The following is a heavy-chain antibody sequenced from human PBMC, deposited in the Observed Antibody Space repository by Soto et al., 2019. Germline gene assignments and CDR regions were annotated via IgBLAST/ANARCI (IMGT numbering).Heavy chain of an antibody. V-gene: IGHV2-5*02. CDR1: GFSLSTSGVG. CDR2: IYWDDDK. CDR3: ARRRGSGWYTRIMYGMDV. Sequence: GPTLVNPTQTLTLTCTFSGFSLSTSGVGVGWIRQPPGKALEWLALIYWDDDKRYSPSLKSRLTITKDTSKNQVVLTMTNMDPVDTATYYCARRRGSGWYTRIMYGMDVWGQGTTVTVSS. D-gene: IGHD6-19*01. J-gene: IGHJ6*02.